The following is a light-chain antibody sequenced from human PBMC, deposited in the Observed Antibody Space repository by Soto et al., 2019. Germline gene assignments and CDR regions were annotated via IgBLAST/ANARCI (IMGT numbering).Light chain of an antibody. J-gene: IGKJ1*01. V-gene: IGKV2-30*02. Sequence: DVEMTQSPLSLPVSLGQPASISCRSSQSLVHSDGNTYLNWFQQRPGQSPRRLISRASHPDSGVPDRFSGSGSGNDFTLKISRVEAENVAVYYYMQGTYWPWTLGQGTKVEIK. CDR3: MQGTYWPWT. CDR1: QSLVHSDGNTY. CDR2: RAS.